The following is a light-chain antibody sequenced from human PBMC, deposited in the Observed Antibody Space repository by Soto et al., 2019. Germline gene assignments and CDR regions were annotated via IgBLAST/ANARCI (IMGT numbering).Light chain of an antibody. CDR2: AAS. J-gene: IGKJ1*01. CDR1: QGISGY. Sequence: AIRMTQSQSSLSESTGDRVTITCRASQGISGYLAWYQQKPGKAPKLLIYAASTLQSGVPSRFSGSGSGTDFTLTISCLQSEDFATYYCQQYYSIPGTFGQGTKVEIK. CDR3: QQYYSIPGT. V-gene: IGKV1-8*01.